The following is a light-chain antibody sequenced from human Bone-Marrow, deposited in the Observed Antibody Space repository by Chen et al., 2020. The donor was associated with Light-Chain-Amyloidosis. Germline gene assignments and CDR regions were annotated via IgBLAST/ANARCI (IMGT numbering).Light chain of an antibody. J-gene: IGLJ1*01. CDR1: SGDVGTYNY. CDR3: SSFTSSSSYV. Sequence: QSALTQPASVSGSPGQSITISCTGTSGDVGTYNYVSWYQQHPDKAPKVMIDAFSNRPSGVSNRVSGSKAGNTASLTISGLQAEDEADYYCSSFTSSSSYVFGPGTKVTVL. V-gene: IGLV2-14*01. CDR2: AFS.